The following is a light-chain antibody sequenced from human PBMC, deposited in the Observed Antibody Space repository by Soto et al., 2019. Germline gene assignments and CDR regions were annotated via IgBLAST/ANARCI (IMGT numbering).Light chain of an antibody. CDR1: RSNIGTNA. Sequence: QSVLTQPPSASGTPGQKVTISCSGSRSNIGTNAVNWYQHLPGTAPKLLIFGHGQRPSGVPDRFSGSQSGTSASLAITGLQSEDEALYSCAAWDDSLNGVLFGGGTKLTVL. J-gene: IGLJ2*01. CDR2: GHG. CDR3: AAWDDSLNGVL. V-gene: IGLV1-44*01.